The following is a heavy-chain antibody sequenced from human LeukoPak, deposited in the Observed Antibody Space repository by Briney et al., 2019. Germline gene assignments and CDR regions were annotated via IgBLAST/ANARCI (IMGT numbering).Heavy chain of an antibody. Sequence: ASVKVSCKASGYTFTGYYMHWVRQAPGQGLEWMGWINPNSGGTNYAQKFQDRVTMTRDTSIGTASMELSRLRSDDTAVYYCATGYCSSTSCSYYFDYWGQGTLVTVSS. J-gene: IGHJ4*02. D-gene: IGHD2-2*01. CDR2: INPNSGGT. V-gene: IGHV1-2*02. CDR1: GYTFTGYY. CDR3: ATGYCSSTSCSYYFDY.